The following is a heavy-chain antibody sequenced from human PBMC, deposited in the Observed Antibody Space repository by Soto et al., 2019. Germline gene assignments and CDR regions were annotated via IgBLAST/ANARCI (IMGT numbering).Heavy chain of an antibody. D-gene: IGHD4-17*01. J-gene: IGHJ5*02. CDR3: ARDVNDYGDYWSEAHNWFDP. CDR2: IIPIFGTA. V-gene: IGHV1-69*13. Sequence: GASVKVSCKAPGGTFSSYAISWVRQAPGQGLEWMGGIIPIFGTANYAQKFQGRVTITADESTSTAYMELSSLRSEDTAVYYCARDVNDYGDYWSEAHNWFDPWGQGTLVTVSS. CDR1: GGTFSSYA.